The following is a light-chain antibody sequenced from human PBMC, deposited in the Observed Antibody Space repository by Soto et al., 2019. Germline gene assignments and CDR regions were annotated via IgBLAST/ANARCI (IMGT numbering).Light chain of an antibody. CDR3: QHAYSTPLT. CDR2: WAS. Sequence: DIVMTQSPDSLAVSLGERATINCKSSQSVLYSSNNKNYLAWYQQKPGQPPKLLIYWASTRESGVPDRFSGSGSGTDFALTISRLQAEDVAVYYCQHAYSTPLTFGQGTKVEI. V-gene: IGKV4-1*01. J-gene: IGKJ1*01. CDR1: QSVLYSSNNKNY.